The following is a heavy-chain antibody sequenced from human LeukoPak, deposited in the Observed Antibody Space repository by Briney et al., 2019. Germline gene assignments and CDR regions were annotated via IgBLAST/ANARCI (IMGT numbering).Heavy chain of an antibody. CDR3: ARVFGSGQYVNWYFDL. CDR1: GFTFSSYW. Sequence: GGSLRLSCAASGFTFSSYWMSWVRQAPGKGLEWVANIKQDGSEKYYVDSVKGRFTISRDNAKNSLYLQMNSLRAEDTAVYYCARVFGSGQYVNWYFDLWGRGTLVTVSS. CDR2: IKQDGSEK. D-gene: IGHD6-19*01. J-gene: IGHJ2*01. V-gene: IGHV3-7*01.